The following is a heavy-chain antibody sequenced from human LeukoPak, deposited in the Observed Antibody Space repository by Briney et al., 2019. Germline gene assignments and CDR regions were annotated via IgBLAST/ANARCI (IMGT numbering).Heavy chain of an antibody. Sequence: GESLKISCKGSGYTFTNYWIGWVGQMPGKGLEWMGIIHPGDSDTRYSPSFQGQVTISADKSINTAYLRWSSLKASDTAMYYCARQVMSTVTASVYWYFDLWGRGTLVTVSS. CDR2: IHPGDSDT. CDR1: GYTFTNYW. CDR3: ARQVMSTVTASVYWYFDL. V-gene: IGHV5-51*01. D-gene: IGHD4-17*01. J-gene: IGHJ2*01.